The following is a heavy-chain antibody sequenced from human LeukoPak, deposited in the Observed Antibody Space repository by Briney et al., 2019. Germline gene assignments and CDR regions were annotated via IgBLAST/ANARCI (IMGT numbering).Heavy chain of an antibody. D-gene: IGHD2-15*01. CDR3: ARAGVVVAANQYYYGMDV. Sequence: SETLSLTCTVSGGSISSYYWSWIRQPPGKGLEWIGYIYYSGSTNYNPSLKSRVTMSVDTSKNQFSLKLSSVTAADTAVYYCARAGVVVAANQYYYGMDVWGQGTTVTASS. V-gene: IGHV4-59*12. CDR2: IYYSGST. J-gene: IGHJ6*02. CDR1: GGSISSYY.